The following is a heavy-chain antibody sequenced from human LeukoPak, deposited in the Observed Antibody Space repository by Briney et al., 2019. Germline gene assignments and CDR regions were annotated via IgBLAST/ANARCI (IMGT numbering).Heavy chain of an antibody. V-gene: IGHV3-23*01. Sequence: GGSLRLSCAASGFTFSNYAMNWVRQAPGKGLEWVAGITASGDKTHHADSVRGRFTISRDNSKNTLYLQMNSLRAEDTAVYYCARGDRAASGFDYWGQGTLVTVST. CDR3: ARGDRAASGFDY. CDR2: ITASGDKT. D-gene: IGHD2-15*01. CDR1: GFTFSNYA. J-gene: IGHJ4*02.